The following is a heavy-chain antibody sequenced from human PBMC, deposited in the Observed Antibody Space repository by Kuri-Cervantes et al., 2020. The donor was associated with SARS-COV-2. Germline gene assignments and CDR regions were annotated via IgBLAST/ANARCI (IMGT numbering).Heavy chain of an antibody. Sequence: GESLKISCAASGFTFGSYSMNWVRQAPGKGLEWVSSISSSSSYIYYAGSVKGRFTISRDNAKNSLYLQMNSLRAEDTAVYYCARGHRDPYCTNGVCLFDYWGQGTLVTVSS. J-gene: IGHJ4*02. CDR3: ARGHRDPYCTNGVCLFDY. CDR2: ISSSSSYI. D-gene: IGHD2-8*01. CDR1: GFTFGSYS. V-gene: IGHV3-21*01.